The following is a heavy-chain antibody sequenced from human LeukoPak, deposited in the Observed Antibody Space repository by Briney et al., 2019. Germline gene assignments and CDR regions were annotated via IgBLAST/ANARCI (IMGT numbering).Heavy chain of an antibody. D-gene: IGHD3-22*01. V-gene: IGHV3-30*04. CDR1: GFTFSSYA. J-gene: IGHJ3*02. CDR2: IWYDGSYK. CDR3: ARDRRGSSGYYSPGTFDI. Sequence: GGSLRLSCAASGFTFSSYAMHWVRQAPGKGLEWVAVIWYDGSYKYYADSVKGRFTISRDNSKNTLYLQMNTPRTEDTAVFYCARDRRGSSGYYSPGTFDIWGQGTLVTVSS.